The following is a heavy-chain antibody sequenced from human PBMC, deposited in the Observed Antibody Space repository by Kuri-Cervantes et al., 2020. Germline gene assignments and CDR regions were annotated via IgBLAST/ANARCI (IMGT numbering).Heavy chain of an antibody. D-gene: IGHD3-10*01. Sequence: GGSLRLSCAASGFRFSSYSMSWVRQAPGKGLEWVSSISRSRNYIYYADSVKGRFTISRDNAKNSLYLQMNSLRAEDTAVYYCARAPGDWGQGTLVTVSS. CDR2: ISRSRNYI. CDR3: ARAPGD. CDR1: GFRFSSYS. J-gene: IGHJ4*02. V-gene: IGHV3-21*01.